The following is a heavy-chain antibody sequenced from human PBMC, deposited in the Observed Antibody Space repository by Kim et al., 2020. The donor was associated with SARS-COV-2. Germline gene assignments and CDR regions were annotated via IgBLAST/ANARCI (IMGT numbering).Heavy chain of an antibody. CDR3: ARESKGYSSGWYPGAFDY. D-gene: IGHD6-19*01. J-gene: IGHJ4*02. V-gene: IGHV3-30*01. Sequence: KSRLTISRDKSKNTLYLQMNSLRAEDTAVYYCARESKGYSSGWYPGAFDYWGQGTLVTVSS.